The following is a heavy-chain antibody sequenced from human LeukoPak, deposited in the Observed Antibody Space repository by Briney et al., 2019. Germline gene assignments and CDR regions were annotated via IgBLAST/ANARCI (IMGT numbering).Heavy chain of an antibody. CDR3: ARAYYYDSSGYGKPPDY. Sequence: ASVKVSCKASGYTFTSYYMHWVRQAPGQGLEWMGWINPNSGGTNYAQKFQGRVTITRDTSISTAYMELSRLRSDDTAVYYCARAYYYDSSGYGKPPDYWGQGTLVTVSS. CDR1: GYTFTSYY. CDR2: INPNSGGT. V-gene: IGHV1-2*02. J-gene: IGHJ4*02. D-gene: IGHD3-22*01.